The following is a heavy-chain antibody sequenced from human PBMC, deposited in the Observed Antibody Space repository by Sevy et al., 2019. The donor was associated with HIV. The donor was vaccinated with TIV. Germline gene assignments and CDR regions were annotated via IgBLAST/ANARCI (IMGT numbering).Heavy chain of an antibody. Sequence: SETLSLTCTVSGGSISSGSYYWSWIRQPAGKGLEWIGRIYTSGSTNYNPSLKSRVTMSVDTSKNQFSLKLSSVTAADTAVYYCARDLSLGSSGGYYYYYGMDVWGQGTTVTVSS. J-gene: IGHJ6*02. CDR2: IYTSGST. CDR3: ARDLSLGSSGGYYYYYGMDV. CDR1: GGSISSGSYY. D-gene: IGHD3-22*01. V-gene: IGHV4-61*02.